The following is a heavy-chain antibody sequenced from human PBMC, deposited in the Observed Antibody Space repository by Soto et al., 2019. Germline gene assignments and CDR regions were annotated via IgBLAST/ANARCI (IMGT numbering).Heavy chain of an antibody. V-gene: IGHV3-30-3*01. CDR2: ISYDGSNK. Sequence: GGSLRLSCAASGFTFSSYAMHWVRQAPGKGLEWVAVISYDGSNKYYADSVKGRFTISRDNSKNTLYLQMNSLRAEDSAVYYCARASGSYYDGIIDYWGQGTLVTVSS. D-gene: IGHD3-10*01. J-gene: IGHJ4*02. CDR3: ARASGSYYDGIIDY. CDR1: GFTFSSYA.